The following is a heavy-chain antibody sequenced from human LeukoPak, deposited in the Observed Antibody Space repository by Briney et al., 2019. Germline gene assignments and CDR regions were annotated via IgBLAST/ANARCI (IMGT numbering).Heavy chain of an antibody. Sequence: SETLSLTCAVYGGSITGYYWSWIRQTPGRGLEWVGEIHYTGATSYNPSLKSRATISPDTSENQFSLRLSSVTAADTAVYYCARGNILTGYCFDFWGQGALVTVSS. V-gene: IGHV4-34*01. D-gene: IGHD3-9*01. CDR2: IHYTGAT. CDR3: ARGNILTGYCFDF. CDR1: GGSITGYY. J-gene: IGHJ4*02.